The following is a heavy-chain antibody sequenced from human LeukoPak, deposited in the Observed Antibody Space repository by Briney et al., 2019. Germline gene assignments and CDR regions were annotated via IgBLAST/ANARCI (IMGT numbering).Heavy chain of an antibody. CDR2: INPSGGST. J-gene: IGHJ4*02. D-gene: IGHD2-8*01. V-gene: IGHV1-46*01. CDR1: GYTFTSYY. CDR3: ARDWTYCTNNICHRSGLDQ. Sequence: ASVKVSCKASGYTFTSYYMHWVRQAPGQGLEWMGIINPSGGSTSYAQKFQGRVTMTRDTSTSTVYMELSSLRSEDTAVYYCARDWTYCTNNICHRSGLDQWDQGTLVTVSS.